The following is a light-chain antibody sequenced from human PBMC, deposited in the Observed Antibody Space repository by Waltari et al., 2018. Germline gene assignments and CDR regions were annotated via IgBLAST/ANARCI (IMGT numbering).Light chain of an antibody. CDR3: QHYVRLPAT. CDR2: GAS. J-gene: IGKJ1*01. Sequence: EIVLTQSPGTLSLSPGERATLPCRASQSISRTLAWYQQKPGQAPRLLISGASIRASGIPDKFSGTGSGTDFSLTINRLEPEDFAVYFCQHYVRLPATFGQGTKVEI. CDR1: QSISRT. V-gene: IGKV3-20*01.